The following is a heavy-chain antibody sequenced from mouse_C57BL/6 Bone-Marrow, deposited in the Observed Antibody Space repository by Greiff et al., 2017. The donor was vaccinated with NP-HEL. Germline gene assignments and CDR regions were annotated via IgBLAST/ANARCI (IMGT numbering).Heavy chain of an antibody. CDR1: GYTFTSYW. J-gene: IGHJ2*01. D-gene: IGHD2-5*01. CDR3: ARTGDYSNYFDY. Sequence: QVQLQQPGAELVKPGASVKLSCKASGYTFTSYWMHWVKQRPGQGLEWIGMIHPNSGSTNYNEKFKGKATLTVDKSSSTAYMQLSSLTSEDSAVYYCARTGDYSNYFDYWGQGTTLTVSS. V-gene: IGHV1-64*01. CDR2: IHPNSGST.